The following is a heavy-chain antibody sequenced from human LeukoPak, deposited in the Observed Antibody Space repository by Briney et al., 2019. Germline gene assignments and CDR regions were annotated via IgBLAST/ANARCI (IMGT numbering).Heavy chain of an antibody. Sequence: PGGSLRLSCAASGFTVSSNYMSWVRQAPGKGLEWVPVIYSGGSTYYADSVKGRFTISRDNSKNTLYLQINSLRAEDTAVYYCARGRRAFYGDLDYWGQGTLVTVSS. V-gene: IGHV3-53*01. D-gene: IGHD4-17*01. CDR2: IYSGGST. CDR1: GFTVSSNY. CDR3: ARGRRAFYGDLDY. J-gene: IGHJ4*02.